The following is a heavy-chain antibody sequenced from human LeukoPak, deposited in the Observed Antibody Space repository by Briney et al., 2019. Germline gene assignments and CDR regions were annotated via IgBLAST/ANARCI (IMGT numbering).Heavy chain of an antibody. V-gene: IGHV1-69*05. CDR1: GGTFSSYA. J-gene: IGHJ6*03. Sequence: ASVKVSCKASGGTFSSYAISWVRQAPGQGLEWMGGIIPIFGTANYAQKFQGRVTIATDESTSTAYMELSSLRSEDTAVYYCARGRNCYGIYYYYYYMDVWGKGTTVTVSS. CDR3: ARGRNCYGIYYYYYYMDV. D-gene: IGHD2-15*01. CDR2: IIPIFGTA.